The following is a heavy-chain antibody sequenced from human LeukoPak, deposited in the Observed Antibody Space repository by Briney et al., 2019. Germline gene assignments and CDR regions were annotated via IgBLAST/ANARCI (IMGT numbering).Heavy chain of an antibody. V-gene: IGHV1-8*01. D-gene: IGHD3-10*01. CDR3: ARRRRLVRGINWFDP. CDR2: MNPNSGNT. CDR1: GYTFTSYD. J-gene: IGHJ5*02. Sequence: ASVKVSCKASGYTFTSYDINWVRQATGQGLEWMGWMNPNSGNTGYAQKFQGRVTMTRNTSISTAYMELSSLRSEDTAVYYCARRRRLVRGINWFDPWGQGTLVTVSS.